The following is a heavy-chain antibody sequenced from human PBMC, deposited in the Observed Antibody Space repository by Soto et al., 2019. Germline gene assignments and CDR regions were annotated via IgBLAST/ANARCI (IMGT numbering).Heavy chain of an antibody. CDR2: INPSGGST. D-gene: IGHD6-13*01. CDR3: ARRASIAAAGTDYYYGMDV. Sequence: GASVKVSCKASGYTFTSYYMHWVRQAPGQGLEWMGIINPSGGSTSYAQKFQGRVTMTRDTSTSTVYMELSSLRSEDTAVYYCARRASIAAAGTDYYYGMDVWGQGTTVTVSS. CDR1: GYTFTSYY. J-gene: IGHJ6*02. V-gene: IGHV1-46*01.